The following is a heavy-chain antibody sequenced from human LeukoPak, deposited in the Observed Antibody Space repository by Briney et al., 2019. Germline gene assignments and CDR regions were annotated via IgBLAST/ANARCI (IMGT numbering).Heavy chain of an antibody. CDR1: GFNFSDFR. CDR3: ARGYTGHPYYFDY. V-gene: IGHV3-7*02. CDR2: INRDGTEK. J-gene: IGHJ4*02. Sequence: GGSLRLSCSTSGFNFSDFRMTWVRQAPGKGLQWVANINRDGTEKPFLHSVEGRFTISRDNDKDTLYLHMGSLRAEDMGVYYCARGYTGHPYYFDYWGQGTLVTVSS. D-gene: IGHD6-13*01.